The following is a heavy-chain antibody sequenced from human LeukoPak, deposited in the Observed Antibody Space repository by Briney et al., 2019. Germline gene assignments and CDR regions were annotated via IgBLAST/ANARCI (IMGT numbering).Heavy chain of an antibody. J-gene: IGHJ5*02. V-gene: IGHV1-3*01. CDR3: ARGLGYSSSWTNWFDP. D-gene: IGHD6-13*01. Sequence: ASVKVSCKASGYTFTSYGISWVRQAPGQRLEWMGWINAGNGNTKYSQKFQGRVTITRDTSASTAYMELSSLRSEDTAVYYCARGLGYSSSWTNWFDPWGQGTLVTVSS. CDR2: INAGNGNT. CDR1: GYTFTSYG.